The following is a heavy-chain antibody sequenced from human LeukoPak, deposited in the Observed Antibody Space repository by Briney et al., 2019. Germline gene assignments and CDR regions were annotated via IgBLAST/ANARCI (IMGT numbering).Heavy chain of an antibody. Sequence: GGSLRLSCAASGFTFSSSGMNWVRQAPGKGLEWVSYISSSSSTIYSADSVKGRFTISRDNAKNSLYVQMNSLRAEDTAVYYCARGGYYDSSGYYYVGYFHHWGQGTLVTVSS. CDR1: GFTFSSSG. D-gene: IGHD3-22*01. CDR2: ISSSSSTI. V-gene: IGHV3-48*04. CDR3: ARGGYYDSSGYYYVGYFHH. J-gene: IGHJ1*01.